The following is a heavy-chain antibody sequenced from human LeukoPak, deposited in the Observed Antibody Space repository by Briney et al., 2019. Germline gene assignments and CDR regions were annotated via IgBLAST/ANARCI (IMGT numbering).Heavy chain of an antibody. J-gene: IGHJ4*01. CDR2: IRQDGSEK. CDR1: GFTFSSYW. Sequence: PGGSLRLSCAASGFTFSSYWMSWVRQAPGEGLEWVANIRQDGSEKYHVDSVKGRFTISRDNAKSSLYLQMNSLGVEDTAVYYCARVFSSGLYCDNWGRGTLVTVSS. V-gene: IGHV3-7*01. CDR3: ARVFSSGLYCDN. D-gene: IGHD3-22*01.